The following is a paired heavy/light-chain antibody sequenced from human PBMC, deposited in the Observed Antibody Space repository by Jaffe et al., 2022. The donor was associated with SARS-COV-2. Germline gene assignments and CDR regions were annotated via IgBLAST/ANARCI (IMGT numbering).Heavy chain of an antibody. CDR1: GFSFRDYW. CDR3: ARDSGTYPFDY. J-gene: IGHJ4*02. V-gene: IGHV3-74*01. Sequence: EVQLVESGGGLVQPGGSLRLSCAASGFSFRDYWMHWVRQAPGKGLVWVSRLNNIGTTSGYGDSVRGRFTISRDNAMNTLYLQMDSLRAEDTAVYYCARDSGTYPFDYWGQGTMVTVSS. CDR2: LNNIGTTS. D-gene: IGHD1-26*01.
Light chain of an antibody. V-gene: IGLV1-44*01. Sequence: QSVLTQPPSASGAPGQRVTISCSGSSSNIGGNPVHWYQQLPGSAPKLLIHSDYQRPSGVPDRFSGSKSGTSASLAISGLQSDDEADYYCATWEDSLNGPHVVFGGGTKLTVL. CDR3: ATWEDSLNGPHVV. CDR1: SSNIGGNP. J-gene: IGLJ2*01. CDR2: SDY.